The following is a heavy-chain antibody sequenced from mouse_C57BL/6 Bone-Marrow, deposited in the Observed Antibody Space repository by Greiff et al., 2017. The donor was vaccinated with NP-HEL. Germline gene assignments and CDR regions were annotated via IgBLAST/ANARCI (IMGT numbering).Heavy chain of an antibody. CDR1: GFTFSSYG. CDR3: ARHRLYFDY. Sequence: EVQVVESGGDLVKPGGSLKLSCAASGFTFSSYGMSWVRQTPDKRLEWVATISSGGSYTYYPDSVKGRFTISRDNAKNTLYLQMSSLKSEDTAMYYCARHRLYFDYWGQGTTLTVSS. J-gene: IGHJ2*01. V-gene: IGHV5-6*01. D-gene: IGHD1-2*01. CDR2: ISSGGSYT.